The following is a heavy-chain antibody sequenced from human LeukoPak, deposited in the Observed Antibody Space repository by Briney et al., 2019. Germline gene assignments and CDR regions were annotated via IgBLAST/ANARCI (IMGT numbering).Heavy chain of an antibody. D-gene: IGHD3-9*01. V-gene: IGHV3-48*01. J-gene: IGHJ3*02. CDR2: ISSSSSTI. CDR3: ANCIDDILTGDAFDI. CDR1: GFTFSSYS. Sequence: GGSLRLSCAASGFTFSSYSMNWVRQAPGRGLEWVSYISSSSSTIYYADSVKGRFTISRDNAKNSLYLQMNSLRAEDTAVYYCANCIDDILTGDAFDIWGQGTMVTVSS.